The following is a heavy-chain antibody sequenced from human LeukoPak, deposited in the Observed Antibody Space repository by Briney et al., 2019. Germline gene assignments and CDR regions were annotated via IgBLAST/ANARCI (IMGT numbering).Heavy chain of an antibody. J-gene: IGHJ4*02. CDR1: GGTFSSCA. Sequence: ASVKVSCKASGGTFSSCAISWVRQAPGQGLEWMGGIIPIFGTANYAQKFQGRVTITTDESTSTAYMELSSLRSEDTAVYYCARDVILIVVGWGFEYWGQGTLVTVAS. D-gene: IGHD3-22*01. CDR2: IIPIFGTA. CDR3: ARDVILIVVGWGFEY. V-gene: IGHV1-69*05.